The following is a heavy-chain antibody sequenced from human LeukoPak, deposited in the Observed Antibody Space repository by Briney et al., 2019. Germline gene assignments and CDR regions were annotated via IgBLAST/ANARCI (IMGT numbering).Heavy chain of an antibody. D-gene: IGHD3-10*01. CDR1: GFTFSSYW. CDR3: ARDQAWFGDGAYYYYYGMDV. J-gene: IGHJ6*04. CDR2: IKQDGSEK. Sequence: GGSLRLSCAASGFTFSSYWMSWVRQAPGKGLEGVANIKQDGSEKYYVDSVKGRFTISRDNAKNSLYLQMNSLRAEDTAVYYCARDQAWFGDGAYYYYYGMDVWGKGTPVTVSS. V-gene: IGHV3-7*03.